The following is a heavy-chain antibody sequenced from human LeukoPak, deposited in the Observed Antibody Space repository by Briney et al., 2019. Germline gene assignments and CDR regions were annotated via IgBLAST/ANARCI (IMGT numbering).Heavy chain of an antibody. V-gene: IGHV3-20*04. CDR2: INWNGGST. CDR3: AKKSATYGDYATQDY. Sequence: GGSLRLSCAASGFTFDDYGMSWVRQAPGKGLEWVPGINWNGGSTGYADSVKGRFTISRDNAKNSLYLQMNSLRAEDTAVYYCAKKSATYGDYATQDYWGPGTLVTVSS. D-gene: IGHD4-17*01. J-gene: IGHJ4*02. CDR1: GFTFDDYG.